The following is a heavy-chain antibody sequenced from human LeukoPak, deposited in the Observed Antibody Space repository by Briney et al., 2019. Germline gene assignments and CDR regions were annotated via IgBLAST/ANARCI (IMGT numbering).Heavy chain of an antibody. D-gene: IGHD6-13*01. CDR2: IYYSGST. V-gene: IGHV4-31*03. CDR3: ARDSHSSSWYHYYYGMDV. Sequence: SETLSLTCTVSGGSISSGGYYWSWTRQHPGKGLEWIGYIYYSGSTYYNPSLKSRVTISVDTSKNQFSLKLSSVTAADTAVYYCARDSHSSSWYHYYYGMDVWGQGTTVTVSS. CDR1: GGSISSGGYY. J-gene: IGHJ6*02.